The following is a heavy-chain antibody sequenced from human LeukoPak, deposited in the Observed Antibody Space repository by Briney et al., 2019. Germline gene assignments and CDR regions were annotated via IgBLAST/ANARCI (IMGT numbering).Heavy chain of an antibody. CDR2: IYSGGAT. V-gene: IGHV3-53*01. CDR3: ARVGDSSGYYYHFDY. CDR1: GFTVSSNY. D-gene: IGHD3-22*01. J-gene: IGHJ4*02. Sequence: GGSLRLSCAASGFTVSSNYMSWVRQAPGKGLEWVSVIYSGGATHYADSVKGRFTISRDNSKNTLYLQMNTLRAEDTAVYYCARVGDSSGYYYHFDYWGQGTLVTVSS.